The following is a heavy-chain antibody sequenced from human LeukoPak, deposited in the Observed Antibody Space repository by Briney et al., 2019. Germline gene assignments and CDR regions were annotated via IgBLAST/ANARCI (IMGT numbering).Heavy chain of an antibody. V-gene: IGHV3-30*04. CDR3: AGDQGLCGGDCYPDAFDI. CDR1: GFTFSSYA. Sequence: GGSLRLSCAASGFTFSSYAMHWVRQAPGKGLEWVAVISYDGSNKYYADSVKGRFTISRDNSKNTLYLQMNGLRAEDTAVYYCAGDQGLCGGDCYPDAFDIWGQGTMVTVSS. J-gene: IGHJ3*02. D-gene: IGHD2-21*02. CDR2: ISYDGSNK.